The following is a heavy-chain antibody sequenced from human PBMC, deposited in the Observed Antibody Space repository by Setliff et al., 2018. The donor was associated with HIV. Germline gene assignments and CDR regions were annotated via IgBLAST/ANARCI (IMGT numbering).Heavy chain of an antibody. CDR3: ARDNGVTSYRDAFDI. D-gene: IGHD2-8*01. J-gene: IGHJ3*02. CDR2: ISSGSSYI. Sequence: GGSLRLSCAASGFTFSSYSMNWVRQAPGKGLEWVSSISSGSSYIYYAESVKGRFTISRDNSKNTLYLQMNSLRAEDTAVYYCARDNGVTSYRDAFDIWGQGTMVTVSS. CDR1: GFTFSSYS. V-gene: IGHV3-21*04.